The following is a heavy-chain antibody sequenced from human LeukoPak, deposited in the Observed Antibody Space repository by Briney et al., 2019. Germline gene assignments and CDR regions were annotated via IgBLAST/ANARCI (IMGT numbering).Heavy chain of an antibody. CDR3: ARVSDILTGYSYYYYYGMDV. CDR2: INPNSGGT. D-gene: IGHD3-9*01. CDR1: GYTFTGYY. Sequence: AASVKVSCKASGYTFTGYYMHWVRQAPGQGLGWMGWINPNSGGTNYAQKFQGRVTMTRDTSISTAYMELSRLRSDDTAVYYCARVSDILTGYSYYYYYGMDVWGQGTTVTVSS. J-gene: IGHJ6*02. V-gene: IGHV1-2*02.